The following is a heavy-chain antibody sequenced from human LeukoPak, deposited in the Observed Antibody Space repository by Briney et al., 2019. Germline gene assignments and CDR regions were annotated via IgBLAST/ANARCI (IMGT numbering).Heavy chain of an antibody. Sequence: GSVKVSCKASGYTFTHHGITWVRQAPGQGLEWMGWISAYNGDTKYAQKVQGRVTLTTDTSTNTAYMEMRSLRYDDTAVYYCARDPSNSSGRNQYFDLWGRGTLVTVSS. CDR1: GYTFTHHG. J-gene: IGHJ2*01. CDR2: ISAYNGDT. CDR3: ARDPSNSSGRNQYFDL. V-gene: IGHV1-18*01. D-gene: IGHD6-19*01.